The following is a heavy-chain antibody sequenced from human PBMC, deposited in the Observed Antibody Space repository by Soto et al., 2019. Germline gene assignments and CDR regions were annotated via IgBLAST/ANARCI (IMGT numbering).Heavy chain of an antibody. J-gene: IGHJ4*02. CDR3: ARELAVAGTPYFDY. Sequence: QVQLQESGPGLVKPSETLSLTCTVSGGSISSYYWSWIRQPPGKGLEWIGYIYYSGSTNYNPSLKGRVTISVDTSKNQFALKLSSVTAADTAVYYCARELAVAGTPYFDYWGQGTLVTVSS. CDR1: GGSISSYY. D-gene: IGHD6-19*01. V-gene: IGHV4-59*01. CDR2: IYYSGST.